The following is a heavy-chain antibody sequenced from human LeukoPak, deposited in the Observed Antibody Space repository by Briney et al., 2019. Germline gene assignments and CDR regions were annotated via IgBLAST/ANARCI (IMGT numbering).Heavy chain of an antibody. CDR3: ARDSSTVTTRHFDY. J-gene: IGHJ4*02. Sequence: SETLSLTCTVSGGSINNYYWTWIRQPPGKGLECIGYVYYTGSTYYNPSLKSRVTISVDTSKNQFSLKLNSVTAANPAVYYFARDSSTVTTRHFDYWGQGTLVTVSP. CDR2: VYYTGST. D-gene: IGHD4-17*01. CDR1: GGSINNYY. V-gene: IGHV4-59*01.